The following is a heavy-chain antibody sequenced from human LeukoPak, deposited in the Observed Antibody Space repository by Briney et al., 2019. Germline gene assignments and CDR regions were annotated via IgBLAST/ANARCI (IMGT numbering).Heavy chain of an antibody. J-gene: IGHJ4*02. CDR1: GYTLTELS. Sequence: ASVKVSCKVSGYTLTELSMHWVRQAPGKGLEWMGGFDPEDGETIYAQKFQGRVTMTRDTSISTAYMELSRLRSDDTAVYYCARVPFNYDILTGYHNYFDYWGQGTLVTVSS. CDR3: ARVPFNYDILTGYHNYFDY. CDR2: FDPEDGET. V-gene: IGHV1-24*01. D-gene: IGHD3-9*01.